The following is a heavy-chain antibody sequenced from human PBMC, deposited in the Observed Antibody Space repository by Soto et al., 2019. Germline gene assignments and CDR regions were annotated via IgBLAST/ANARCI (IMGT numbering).Heavy chain of an antibody. CDR2: ISESGHHT. CDR1: GFPSSTYA. D-gene: IGHD3-16*02. J-gene: IGHJ2*01. CDR3: TKSDGCGGGACYTGTYYYFDV. V-gene: IGHV3-23*01. Sequence: DVQLLESGGGLVEPGGSLTLSCAASGFPSSTYALNWVRQAPGKGSEWVSTISESGHHTHYADSVKGRFTISRDKSKNTLSLQMNSLRVDDTAIYYCTKSDGCGGGACYTGTYYYFDVWGRGTLVTVSS.